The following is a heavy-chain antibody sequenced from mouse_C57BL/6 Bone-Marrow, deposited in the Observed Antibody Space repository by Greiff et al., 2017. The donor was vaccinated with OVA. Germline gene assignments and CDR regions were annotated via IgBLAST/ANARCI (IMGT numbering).Heavy chain of an antibody. CDR2: IDPSDSYT. CDR1: GYTFTSYW. D-gene: IGHD1-1*01. CDR3: ARFGSSFYWYCDV. Sequence: VQLQQPGAELVMPGASVKLSCKASGYTFTSYWMHWVKQRPGQGLEWIGEIDPSDSYTNYNQKFKGKSTLTVDKSSSTAYMQLSSLTSEDSAVYFCARFGSSFYWYCDVWGTGTTVTVSS. J-gene: IGHJ1*03. V-gene: IGHV1-69*01.